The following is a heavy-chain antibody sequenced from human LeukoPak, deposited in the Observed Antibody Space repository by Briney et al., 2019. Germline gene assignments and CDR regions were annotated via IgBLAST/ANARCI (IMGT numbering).Heavy chain of an antibody. Sequence: SETLSHTCTVSGGSISSYYWSWIRQAPGKGLEWIGYIHYSGSSYYNPSLKSRVTISVDTSKNQFSLRLSSVTAADTAVYFCARGGADYGYYFDSWGQGTLVTVSS. J-gene: IGHJ4*02. D-gene: IGHD4-17*01. CDR2: IHYSGSS. CDR3: ARGGADYGYYFDS. CDR1: GGSISSYY. V-gene: IGHV4-59*01.